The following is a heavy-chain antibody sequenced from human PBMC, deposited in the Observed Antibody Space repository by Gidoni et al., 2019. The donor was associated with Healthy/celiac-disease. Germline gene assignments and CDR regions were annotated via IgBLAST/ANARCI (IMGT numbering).Heavy chain of an antibody. V-gene: IGHV1-69*01. J-gene: IGHJ4*02. Sequence: QVQLVQSGAEVQKPGSSVKVSCKASGGPFSSYAISWVRHAPGQGLEWMGGIIPIFCTANYAQKLQGRVTITADESTSTAYMELSSLRSEDTAVYYCAREHYYDSSGYYLDYWGQGTLVTVSS. D-gene: IGHD3-22*01. CDR1: GGPFSSYA. CDR3: AREHYYDSSGYYLDY. CDR2: IIPIFCTA.